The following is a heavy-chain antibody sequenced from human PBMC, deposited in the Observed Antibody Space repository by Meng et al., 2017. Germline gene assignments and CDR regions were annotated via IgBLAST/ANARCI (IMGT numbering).Heavy chain of an antibody. CDR2: ISYDGSNK. CDR3: AHFDY. Sequence: QGQLVESGGGVVQPGRPLRLSFAGSGFTFSSFVMHWVRQAAGKGLEWVAVISYDGSNKYYADSVKGRFTISRDNSKNTLYLQMNSLRAEDTAVYYCAHFDYWGQGTLVTVSS. CDR1: GFTFSSFV. J-gene: IGHJ4*02. V-gene: IGHV3-30*01.